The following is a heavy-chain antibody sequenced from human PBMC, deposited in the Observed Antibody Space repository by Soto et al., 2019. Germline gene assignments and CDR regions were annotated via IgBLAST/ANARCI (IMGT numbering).Heavy chain of an antibody. CDR1: GGSISSYY. CDR3: ARAEPYYDILTGPIPLYYYYGMDV. J-gene: IGHJ6*02. V-gene: IGHV4-59*01. CDR2: IYYSGST. Sequence: SETLSLTCTVSGGSISSYYWSWIRQPPGKGLEWIGYIYYSGSTNYNPSLKSRVTISVDTSKNQFSLKLSSVTAADTAVYYCARAEPYYDILTGPIPLYYYYGMDVWGQGTTVTV. D-gene: IGHD3-9*01.